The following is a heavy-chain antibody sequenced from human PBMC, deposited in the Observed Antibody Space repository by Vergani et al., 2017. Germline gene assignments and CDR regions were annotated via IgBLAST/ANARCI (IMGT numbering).Heavy chain of an antibody. CDR3: AREAHIVATIEDLGYFDL. CDR2: ISGSGGST. CDR1: GFTFSSYA. V-gene: IGHV3-23*01. Sequence: EVQLLESGGGLVQPGGSLRLSCAASGFTFSSYAMSWVRQAPGKGLEWVSAISGSGGSTYYADSVKGRFTISRDNSKNTLYLQMNSLRAEDTAVYYCAREAHIVATIEDLGYFDLWGRGTLVTVSS. D-gene: IGHD5-12*01. J-gene: IGHJ2*01.